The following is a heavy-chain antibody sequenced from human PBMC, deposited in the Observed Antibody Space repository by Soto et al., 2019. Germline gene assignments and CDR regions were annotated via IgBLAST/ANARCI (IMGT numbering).Heavy chain of an antibody. D-gene: IGHD3-10*01. CDR1: GFTFSSYA. Sequence: QVQLVESGGGVVQPGRSLRLSCAASGFTFSSYAMHWVRQAPGKGLEWVAVISYDGSNKYYADSVKGRFTISRDNSKNTLYLQMNSLRAEDTAVYYCARAYRAVREIDYWGQGTLVTVSS. J-gene: IGHJ4*02. V-gene: IGHV3-30-3*01. CDR2: ISYDGSNK. CDR3: ARAYRAVREIDY.